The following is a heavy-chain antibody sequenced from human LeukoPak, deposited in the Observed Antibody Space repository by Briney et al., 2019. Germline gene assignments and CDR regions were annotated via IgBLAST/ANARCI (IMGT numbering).Heavy chain of an antibody. CDR3: ASGYSTFDY. CDR1: GFTFSSYG. V-gene: IGHV3-30*03. CDR2: ISYDGSNK. J-gene: IGHJ4*02. Sequence: PGGSLRLSCAASGFTFSSYGMHWVRQAPGKGLEWVAVISYDGSNKYYADSVKGRFTISRDNSKNTLYLQMNSLRAEDTAVYYCASGYSTFDYWGQGTLVTVSS. D-gene: IGHD4-11*01.